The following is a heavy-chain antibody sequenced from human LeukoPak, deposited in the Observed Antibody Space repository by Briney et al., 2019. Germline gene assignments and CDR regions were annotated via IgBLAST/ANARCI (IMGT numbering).Heavy chain of an antibody. J-gene: IGHJ4*02. D-gene: IGHD4-11*01. CDR1: GFTFSSCG. CDR2: LSDSGGST. V-gene: IGHV3-23*01. Sequence: GGSLRLSRAASGFTFSSCGMSWVRQAPGKGLEWVSALSDSGGSTFYADSVKGRFTISRDNSKNTLYLQMNRLRAEDTAVYYCARDDGGDYSLDYWGQGTLVTVSS. CDR3: ARDDGGDYSLDY.